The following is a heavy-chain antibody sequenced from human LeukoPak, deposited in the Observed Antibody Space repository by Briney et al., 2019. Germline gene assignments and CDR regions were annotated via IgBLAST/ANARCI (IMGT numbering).Heavy chain of an antibody. CDR1: GDSISRSTYY. D-gene: IGHD3-9*01. V-gene: IGHV4-39*01. CDR2: IDYTGST. CDR3: ARHGYYDISSFDY. Sequence: PSETLSLTCAVSGDSISRSTYYWAWIRQPPGKGLEWIGSIDYTGSTFYKPSLKSRITISVVTSKNQLSLKLSSVTAADTAVYYCARHGYYDISSFDYWGQGTLVSVSS. J-gene: IGHJ4*02.